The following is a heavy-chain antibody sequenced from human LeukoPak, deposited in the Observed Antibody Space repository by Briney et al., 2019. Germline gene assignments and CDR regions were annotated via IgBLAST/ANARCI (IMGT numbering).Heavy chain of an antibody. V-gene: IGHV3-66*04. CDR2: IYSGGST. CDR1: GFSFSSYN. J-gene: IGHJ6*03. D-gene: IGHD2-15*01. CDR3: ARQRRDYCSGGSCYSGTYYYYYYMDV. Sequence: GGSLRLSCEASGFSFSSYNMDWVRQTPGKGLEWVSVIYSGGSTYYADSVKGRFTISRDNSKNTLYLQMNSLRAEDTAVYYCARQRRDYCSGGSCYSGTYYYYYYMDVWGKGTTVTISS.